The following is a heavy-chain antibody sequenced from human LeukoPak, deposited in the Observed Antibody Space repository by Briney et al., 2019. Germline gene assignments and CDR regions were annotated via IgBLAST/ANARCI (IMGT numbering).Heavy chain of an antibody. Sequence: GGSLRLSCAASGFTFSSYGMHWVRQAPGKGLEWVAVIWYDGSNKYYADSVKGRFTISRDNSKNTLYLQMNSLRAEDTAVYYCARALLSDYGSGSFLDYWGQGTLVTVSS. CDR2: IWYDGSNK. D-gene: IGHD3-10*01. CDR1: GFTFSSYG. J-gene: IGHJ4*02. CDR3: ARALLSDYGSGSFLDY. V-gene: IGHV3-33*01.